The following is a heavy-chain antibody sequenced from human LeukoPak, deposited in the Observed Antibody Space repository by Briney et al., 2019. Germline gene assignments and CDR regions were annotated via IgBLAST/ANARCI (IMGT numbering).Heavy chain of an antibody. CDR1: GASYNAYY. CDR3: AVGITIFGVAASFDS. Sequence: KPSETLSLTCAVYGASYNAYYWSWIRQPPGKGLEWIGDIDHRGTATYNPSLKSRLTISADASKNQFSLKLNSVTDADTAVYYCAVGITIFGVAASFDSWGQGSLVIVSS. D-gene: IGHD3-3*01. J-gene: IGHJ4*02. CDR2: IDHRGTA. V-gene: IGHV4-34*01.